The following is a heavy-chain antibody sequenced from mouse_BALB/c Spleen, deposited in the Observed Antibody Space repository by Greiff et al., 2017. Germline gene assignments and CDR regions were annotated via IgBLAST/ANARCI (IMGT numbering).Heavy chain of an antibody. CDR3: ARGGPQGFAY. CDR2: INPSTGYT. V-gene: IGHV1-7*01. CDR1: GYTFTSYC. J-gene: IGHJ3*01. D-gene: IGHD3-1*01. Sequence: VQLQQSGAELAKPGASVKMSCKASGYTFTSYCMHWVKQRPGQGLEWIGYINPSTGYTEYNQKFKDKATLTADKSSSTAYMQLSSLTSEDSAVYYCARGGPQGFAYWGQGTLVTVSA.